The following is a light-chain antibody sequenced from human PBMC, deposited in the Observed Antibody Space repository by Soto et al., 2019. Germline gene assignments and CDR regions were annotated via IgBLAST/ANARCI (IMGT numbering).Light chain of an antibody. CDR1: QSFRGL. CDR3: QQRHIWPIP. V-gene: IGKV3-11*01. CDR2: DAY. J-gene: IGKJ1*01. Sequence: ERVLMQSPGTRSLSHGERATLSCRASQSFRGLLAWYQQKPGQAPRLLIYDAYNRATGIPPRFSGSGSGTDFTLTISSLEPEDSAVYYCQQRHIWPIPFGQGAK.